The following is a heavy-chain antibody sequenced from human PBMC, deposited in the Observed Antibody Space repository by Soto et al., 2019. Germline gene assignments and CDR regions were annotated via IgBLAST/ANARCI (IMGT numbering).Heavy chain of an antibody. CDR2: ITYDGGSE. CDR1: GFTLRSCG. V-gene: IGHV3-30*18. J-gene: IGHJ4*02. Sequence: QVQVVESGGGVVQPGRSLRLSCAASGFTLRSCGMHWVRQAPGKGLEWVGVITYDGGSEHYADFVKGRFTISRDSSEKTVYLQMNSLRVEDSAVYYWAKEQSSGYYRVVEHWGQGTLVSVSS. CDR3: AKEQSSGYYRVVEH. D-gene: IGHD6-19*01.